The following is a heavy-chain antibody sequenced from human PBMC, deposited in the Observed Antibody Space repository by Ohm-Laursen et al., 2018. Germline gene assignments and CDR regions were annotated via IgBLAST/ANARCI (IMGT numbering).Heavy chain of an antibody. Sequence: GTLSLTCTVSGDSINNYYWSWIRQPAGKGLEWIGRMYATGSSNYNPSLNSRVTMSVDTSRNQFSLKLTSVTAADTAVYYCARDARVAGTSDAFEYWGQGTLVTVTS. CDR1: GDSINNYY. D-gene: IGHD1-7*01. CDR2: MYATGSS. V-gene: IGHV4-4*07. J-gene: IGHJ4*02. CDR3: ARDARVAGTSDAFEY.